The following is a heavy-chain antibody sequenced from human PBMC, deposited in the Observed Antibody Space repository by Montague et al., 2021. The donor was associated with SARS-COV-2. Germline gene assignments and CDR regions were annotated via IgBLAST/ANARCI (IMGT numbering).Heavy chain of an antibody. J-gene: IGHJ5*02. V-gene: IGHV4-34*01. Sequence: SQTLSLTCAVYGGSFSGHYWSWIRQPPGKGLEWIGEINHSGSTNYNPSLKSRVTISVDTSKNQFSLKLSSVTAADTAVYYCASQTLGITIFGVVNGRWFDPWGQGTLVTVSS. D-gene: IGHD3-3*01. CDR3: ASQTLGITIFGVVNGRWFDP. CDR1: GGSFSGHY. CDR2: INHSGST.